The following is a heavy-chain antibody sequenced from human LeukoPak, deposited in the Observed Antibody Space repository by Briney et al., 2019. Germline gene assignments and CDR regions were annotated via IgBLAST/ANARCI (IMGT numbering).Heavy chain of an antibody. D-gene: IGHD6-19*01. CDR2: IFGSGGST. CDR3: AKTTTGYSSGRFPGWPVDY. CDR1: GFTFSSYA. J-gene: IGHJ4*02. V-gene: IGHV3-23*01. Sequence: GGSLRLSCAASGFTFSSYAMYWVRQAPGKGLEWVSGIFGSGGSTHYADSVKGRFTIPRDNSKNTVYPQMNSLRAEDTAVYYCAKTTTGYSSGRFPGWPVDYWGQGTLVTVSS.